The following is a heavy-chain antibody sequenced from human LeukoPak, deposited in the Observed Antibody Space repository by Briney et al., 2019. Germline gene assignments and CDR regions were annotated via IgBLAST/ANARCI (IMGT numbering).Heavy chain of an antibody. Sequence: PSETLSLTCAVYGGSFSSYYWSWIRQAPGKGLEWIGEINHSGNTNYNPSLKSRATISLDTSKNQFSLKLNSVTAADTAVYYCVTEPGYCTGGRCYGGWFDPWGQGTLVTVSS. J-gene: IGHJ5*02. CDR2: INHSGNT. CDR1: GGSFSSYY. V-gene: IGHV4-34*01. D-gene: IGHD2-15*01. CDR3: VTEPGYCTGGRCYGGWFDP.